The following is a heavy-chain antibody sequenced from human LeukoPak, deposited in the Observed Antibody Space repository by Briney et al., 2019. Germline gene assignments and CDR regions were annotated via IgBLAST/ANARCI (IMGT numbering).Heavy chain of an antibody. Sequence: SETLSLTCAVEGGSFSGYYWSWIRQPPGKGLEWIGEINHGGITTYNPSLRSRVSISIDTSKMQFSLKLRAVTAADRAVYYCARGLRGYSYGNWFDPWGQGTLVTVSS. CDR1: GGSFSGYY. CDR3: ARGLRGYSYGNWFDP. J-gene: IGHJ5*02. D-gene: IGHD5-18*01. CDR2: INHGGIT. V-gene: IGHV4-34*01.